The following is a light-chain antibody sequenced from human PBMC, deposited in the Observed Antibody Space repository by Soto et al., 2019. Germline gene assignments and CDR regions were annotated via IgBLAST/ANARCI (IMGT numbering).Light chain of an antibody. V-gene: IGKV3-15*01. Sequence: VMTQSPATLSVSPGERATLSCRASQNVGGSVAWYQQKPGQAPRLLIYRASTRATGIPARFSGSGSGTEFTLTISSLQSEDFAIYYCLQSRTFAQGTKLEIK. CDR1: QNVGGS. J-gene: IGKJ2*01. CDR2: RAS. CDR3: LQSRT.